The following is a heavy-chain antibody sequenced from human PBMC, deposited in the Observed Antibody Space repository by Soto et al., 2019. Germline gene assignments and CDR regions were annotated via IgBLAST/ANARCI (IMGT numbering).Heavy chain of an antibody. D-gene: IGHD4-17*01. Sequence: VKVSCKASGFSFSDYFMHWVRQAPGQGLEWMGWISAYNGNTKYSQKLQGRVTMTTDTSTSTAYMELRSLRSDDTAVYYCARDLVTVTTLAYWGQGTLVTVSS. V-gene: IGHV1-18*04. J-gene: IGHJ4*02. CDR1: GFSFSDYF. CDR2: ISAYNGNT. CDR3: ARDLVTVTTLAY.